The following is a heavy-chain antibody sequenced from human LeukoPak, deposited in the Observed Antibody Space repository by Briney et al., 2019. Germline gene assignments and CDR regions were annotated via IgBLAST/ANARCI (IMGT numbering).Heavy chain of an antibody. CDR1: GGSISSYY. Sequence: SETLSLTCTVSGGSISSYYWSWIRQPPGKGLEWIGYIYYSGSTNYNPSLKSRVTISVDTSKNQFSLKLSSVTAADTAVYYCARLGLGYCSSTSCLASGDYWGQGTLLTVSS. CDR3: ARLGLGYCSSTSCLASGDY. D-gene: IGHD2-2*01. CDR2: IYYSGST. J-gene: IGHJ4*02. V-gene: IGHV4-59*08.